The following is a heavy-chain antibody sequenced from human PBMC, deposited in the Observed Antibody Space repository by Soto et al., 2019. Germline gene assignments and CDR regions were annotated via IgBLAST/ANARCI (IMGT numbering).Heavy chain of an antibody. V-gene: IGHV3-23*01. CDR3: AKNAGPGSHTLYSFDS. J-gene: IGHJ4*02. Sequence: SCATSGFTFSNYNMSWVRQAPGKGLEWVSTIFGGGFGAFYAGSVKGRLTVSRDNSKNTLYLQANSLRVEDTAVYYCAKNAGPGSHTLYSFDSWGRGSLVTVSS. CDR1: GFTFSNYN. CDR2: IFGGGFGA. D-gene: IGHD3-10*01.